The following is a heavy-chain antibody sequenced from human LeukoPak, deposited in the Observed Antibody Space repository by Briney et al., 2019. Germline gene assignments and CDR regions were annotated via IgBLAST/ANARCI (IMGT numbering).Heavy chain of an antibody. CDR3: TTLLNFYNDSSGPLRLFDY. CDR2: IKSKTDGGTT. CDR1: GFTFSNAW. Sequence: GGSLRLSCAASGFTFSNAWMNWVRQAPGKGLEWVGRIKSKTDGGTTDYAAPVKGRFTISRDDSKNTLYLQMNSLKTEDTAVYYCTTLLNFYNDSSGPLRLFDYWGKGTLVTFSS. V-gene: IGHV3-15*07. J-gene: IGHJ4*02. D-gene: IGHD3-22*01.